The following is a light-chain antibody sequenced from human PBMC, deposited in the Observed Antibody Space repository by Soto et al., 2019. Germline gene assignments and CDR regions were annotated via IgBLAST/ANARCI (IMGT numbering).Light chain of an antibody. CDR3: QQRSNWPLT. Sequence: EIVLTQSPVTLSLSPGERATLSCRASHSVSNYLAWYQQRAGQAPRLLIYDASNRANGIPARFSGSGSETDFTLTISSPEPEDFAVYYCQQRSNWPLTFGGGTKVEIK. J-gene: IGKJ4*02. V-gene: IGKV3-11*01. CDR1: HSVSNY. CDR2: DAS.